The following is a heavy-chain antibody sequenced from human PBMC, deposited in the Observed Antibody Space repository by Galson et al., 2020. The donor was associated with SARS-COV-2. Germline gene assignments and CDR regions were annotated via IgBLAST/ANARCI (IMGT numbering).Heavy chain of an antibody. Sequence: ASVKVSCKASGYTFTNYHIYWVRQAPGQGLEWMGIINPNGGSTTYAQKFQGRATMTRDTPTSTVYMELSSLRSEDTAVYYCARDAYESYYYDGSAYYPGGDWGQGTLVTVSS. D-gene: IGHD3-22*01. CDR3: ARDAYESYYYDGSAYYPGGD. CDR1: GYTFTNYH. J-gene: IGHJ1*01. V-gene: IGHV1-46*01. CDR2: INPNGGST.